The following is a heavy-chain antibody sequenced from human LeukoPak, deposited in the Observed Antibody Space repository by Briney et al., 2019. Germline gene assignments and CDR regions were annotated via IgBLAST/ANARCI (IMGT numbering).Heavy chain of an antibody. V-gene: IGHV3-48*04. CDR3: ARGRAEMATLTFDY. Sequence: PGGSLRLSCAASGFTFSSYSMNWVRQAPGKGLEWVSYISSSGSTIYYADSVKGRFTISRDNAKNSLYLQMNSLRAEDTAVYYCARGRAEMATLTFDYWGQGTLVTVSS. CDR1: GFTFSSYS. D-gene: IGHD5-24*01. CDR2: ISSSGSTI. J-gene: IGHJ4*02.